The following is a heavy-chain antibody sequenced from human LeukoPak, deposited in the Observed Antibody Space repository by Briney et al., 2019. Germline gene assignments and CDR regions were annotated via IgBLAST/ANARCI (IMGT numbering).Heavy chain of an antibody. CDR1: GCIFTNHY. J-gene: IGHJ5*02. CDR2: IYPSGSST. D-gene: IGHD1-14*01. V-gene: IGHV1-46*01. Sequence: ASVTVSCKASGCIFTNHYMHWVRQAPGQGLEWMGLIYPSGSSTLYAEKFRGRIIMTRDMSTATDYMELSSLRSEGAAVYDCARDNSIANRGWWFDPWGQGTLVTVSS. CDR3: ARDNSIANRGWWFDP.